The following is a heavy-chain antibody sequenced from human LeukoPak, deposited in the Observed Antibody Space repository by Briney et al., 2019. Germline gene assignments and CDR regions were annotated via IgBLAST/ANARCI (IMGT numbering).Heavy chain of an antibody. CDR2: IYHSGST. CDR1: GGSISSSNC. D-gene: IGHD5-12*01. J-gene: IGHJ4*02. V-gene: IGHV4-4*02. CDR3: ACRGYSGNFDY. Sequence: SGTLSLTCAVSGGSISSSNCWSWVRQPPGKGLERIGEIYHSGSTNYNPSLKSRVTISVDKSKNQFSLKLSSVTAADTAVYYCACRGYSGNFDYWGQGTLVTVSS.